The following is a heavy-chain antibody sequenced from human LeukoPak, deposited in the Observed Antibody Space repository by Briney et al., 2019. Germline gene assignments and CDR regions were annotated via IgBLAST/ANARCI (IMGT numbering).Heavy chain of an antibody. CDR1: GFTFSSYA. Sequence: GRSLRPSCAASGFTFSSYAMHWVRQAPGKGLEWVAVISYDGSNKYYADSVKGRFTISRDNSKNTLCLQMNSLRAEDTAVYYCATSSMVRGAQFDYWGQGTLVTVSS. V-gene: IGHV3-30*04. D-gene: IGHD3-10*01. CDR3: ATSSMVRGAQFDY. J-gene: IGHJ4*02. CDR2: ISYDGSNK.